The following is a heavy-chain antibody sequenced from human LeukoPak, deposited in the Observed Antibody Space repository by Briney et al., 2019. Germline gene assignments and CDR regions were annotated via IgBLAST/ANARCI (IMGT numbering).Heavy chain of an antibody. J-gene: IGHJ5*02. Sequence: PGRSLRLSCAASGFTFSSYGMHWVRQAPGKGLEWVAVMSYDGSNKYYADSVKGRFTISRDNSKNTLYLQMNSLRAEDTAVYYCAKGPYIVVVPAAMGFDPWGQGTLVTVSS. CDR3: AKGPYIVVVPAAMGFDP. D-gene: IGHD2-2*01. CDR2: MSYDGSNK. CDR1: GFTFSSYG. V-gene: IGHV3-30*18.